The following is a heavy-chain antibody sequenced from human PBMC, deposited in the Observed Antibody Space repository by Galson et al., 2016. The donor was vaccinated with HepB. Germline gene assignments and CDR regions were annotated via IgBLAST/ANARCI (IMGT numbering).Heavy chain of an antibody. V-gene: IGHV4-38-2*01. D-gene: IGHD3-22*01. Sequence: SETLSLTCVVSGYSVTNGFYWGWIRQSPGKGLECIGHIYHSGSTYYNPSLKSRVTISVDTSKNQFSLKLTSATAADTAMYYCARAFYVYDSSGFPLPTFDSWGRGTLVPVSS. J-gene: IGHJ4*02. CDR1: GYSVTNGFY. CDR3: ARAFYVYDSSGFPLPTFDS. CDR2: IYHSGST.